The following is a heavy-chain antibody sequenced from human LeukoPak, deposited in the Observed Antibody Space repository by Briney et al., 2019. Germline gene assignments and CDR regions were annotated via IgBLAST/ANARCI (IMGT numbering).Heavy chain of an antibody. V-gene: IGHV3-48*03. J-gene: IGHJ4*02. D-gene: IGHD3-22*01. Sequence: GGSLRLSCEASGFTFSSYEMNWVRQAPGKGLEWVSYISSSGSTIYYADSVKGRFTISRDNAKNSLYLQMNSLRAEDTAVYYCARRPYYYDSLDYWGQGTLVTVSS. CDR3: ARRPYYYDSLDY. CDR1: GFTFSSYE. CDR2: ISSSGSTI.